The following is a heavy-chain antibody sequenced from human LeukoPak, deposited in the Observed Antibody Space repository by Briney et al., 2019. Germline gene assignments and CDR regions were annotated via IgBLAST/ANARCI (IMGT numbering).Heavy chain of an antibody. J-gene: IGHJ4*02. Sequence: GGSLRLSCAASGFTFSSYGMYWVRQAPGKGLEWVAVISYDGSNKYYADSVKGRFTISRDSFQNTVYLQMSSLRAEDTAVYYCARQTSTSTTFDYWGQGTLVTVSS. CDR2: ISYDGSNK. CDR3: ARQTSTSTTFDY. D-gene: IGHD1-26*01. CDR1: GFTFSSYG. V-gene: IGHV3-30*03.